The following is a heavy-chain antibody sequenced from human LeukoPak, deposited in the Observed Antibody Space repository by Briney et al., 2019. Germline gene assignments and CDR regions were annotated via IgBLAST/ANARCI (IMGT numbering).Heavy chain of an antibody. V-gene: IGHV3-48*04. CDR3: AREVNSYGNPYYFDY. Sequence: GGSLRLSCAASGFTFSSYSMNWVRQAPGKGLEWVSGINWNSDSIGYADSVKGRFTTSRDNAKNSLYLQMNSLRAEDTAVYYCAREVNSYGNPYYFDYWGQGTLVTVSS. CDR1: GFTFSSYS. CDR2: INWNSDSI. D-gene: IGHD5-18*01. J-gene: IGHJ4*02.